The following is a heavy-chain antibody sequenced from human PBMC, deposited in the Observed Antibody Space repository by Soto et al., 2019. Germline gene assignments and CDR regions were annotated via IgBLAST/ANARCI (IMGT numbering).Heavy chain of an antibody. D-gene: IGHD3-22*01. Sequence: SVKVSCKASGGTFSGYAISWVRQAPGQGLEWMGGIIPIFGTANYAQKFQGRVTITADESTRTAYMELSSLRSEDTAVYYCAVVVVITMYYFDYWGQGTLVTVSS. CDR1: GGTFSGYA. CDR3: AVVVVITMYYFDY. CDR2: IIPIFGTA. V-gene: IGHV1-69*13. J-gene: IGHJ4*02.